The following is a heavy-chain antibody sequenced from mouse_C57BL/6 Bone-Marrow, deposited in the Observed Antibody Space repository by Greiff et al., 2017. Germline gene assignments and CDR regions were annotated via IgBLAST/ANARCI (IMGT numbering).Heavy chain of an antibody. V-gene: IGHV14-1*01. D-gene: IGHD2-5*01. CDR2: IDPEDGDT. CDR3: TTNNSNSRVDYFDY. J-gene: IGHJ2*01. Sequence: VQLQQSGAELVRPGASVKLSCTASGFNIKDYYMHWVKQRPEQGLEWIGRIDPEDGDTEYAPKFQGKATMTADTSSNTAYLQLSSLTSEDTAVYYCTTNNSNSRVDYFDYWGQGTTLTVSS. CDR1: GFNIKDYY.